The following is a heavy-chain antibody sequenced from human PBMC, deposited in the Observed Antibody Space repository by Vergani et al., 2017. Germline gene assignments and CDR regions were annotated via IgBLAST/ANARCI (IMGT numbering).Heavy chain of an antibody. CDR3: ARGVGPLSMVRGALDY. CDR1: GGSISSGSYY. Sequence: QVQLQESGPGLVKPSQTLSLTCTGSGGSISSGSYYWSWIRQPAGKGLEWIGRIYTSGNTNYNPSLKSRVTISVDTSKNQFSLKLSSVTAADTAVYYCARGVGPLSMVRGALDYWGQGTLVTVSS. CDR2: IYTSGNT. D-gene: IGHD3-10*01. V-gene: IGHV4-61*02. J-gene: IGHJ4*02.